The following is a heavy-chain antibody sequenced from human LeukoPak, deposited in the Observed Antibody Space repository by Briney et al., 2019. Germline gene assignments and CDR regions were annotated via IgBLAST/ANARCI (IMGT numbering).Heavy chain of an antibody. V-gene: IGHV3-30*04. Sequence: GRSLRLSCAASGFTLSSYDMHWVRQAPGKGPEWVAVISYDGSNKDYADSVRGRFTISRDNSKSTLYLQMNSLRADDTAVYYCARERWGDAFDIWGQGTKVTVSS. CDR1: GFTLSSYD. D-gene: IGHD1-26*01. CDR2: ISYDGSNK. CDR3: ARERWGDAFDI. J-gene: IGHJ3*02.